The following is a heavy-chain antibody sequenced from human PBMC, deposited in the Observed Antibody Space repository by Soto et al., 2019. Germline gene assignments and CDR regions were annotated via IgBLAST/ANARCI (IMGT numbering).Heavy chain of an antibody. J-gene: IGHJ5*02. CDR2: IIPIFGTA. CDR1: GGTFSSYA. Sequence: SVKVSCKSSGGTFSSYAISWVRQAPGQGLEWMGGIIPIFGTANYAQKFQGRVTITADKSTSTAYMELSSLRSEDTAVYYCARGGGAAAGLGFLGFDPWGQGTLVTVSS. D-gene: IGHD6-13*01. CDR3: ARGGGAAAGLGFLGFDP. V-gene: IGHV1-69*06.